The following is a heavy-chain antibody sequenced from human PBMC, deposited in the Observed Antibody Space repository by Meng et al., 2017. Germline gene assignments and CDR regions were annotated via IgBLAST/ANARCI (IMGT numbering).Heavy chain of an antibody. D-gene: IGHD5-18*01. CDR1: GFTFSSYA. CDR2: ISGSGGST. V-gene: IGHV3-23*01. CDR3: AKDVSAMVTGIFDY. Sequence: GESLKISCAASGFTFSSYAMSWVRQAPGKGLEWVSAISGSGGSTYYADSVKGRFTISRDNSKNTLYLQMNSLRAEDTAVYHCAKDVSAMVTGIFDYWGQGTLVTVSS. J-gene: IGHJ4*03.